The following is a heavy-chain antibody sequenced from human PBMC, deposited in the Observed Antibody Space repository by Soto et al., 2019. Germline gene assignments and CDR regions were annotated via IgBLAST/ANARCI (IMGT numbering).Heavy chain of an antibody. CDR1: GGSISSGDYY. V-gene: IGHV4-30-4*01. D-gene: IGHD3-10*01. J-gene: IGHJ4*02. CDR3: ARDRRGHGSGSYFPYYFDY. Sequence: QVQLQESGPGLVKPSQTLSLTCTVSGGSISSGDYYWSWIRQPPGKGLEWIGYIYYSGSTYYNPSLKSRVTISVDTSKNQFSLKLSSVTAADTAVYYCARDRRGHGSGSYFPYYFDYWGQGTLVTVSS. CDR2: IYYSGST.